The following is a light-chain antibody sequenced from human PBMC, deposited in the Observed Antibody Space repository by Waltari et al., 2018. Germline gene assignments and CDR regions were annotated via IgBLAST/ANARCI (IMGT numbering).Light chain of an antibody. CDR2: RAS. Sequence: DIVMTQTPLSLPVTPGEPASISCRSSQSLLHSDGNTYLYWYLQKPGQPPRLLIYRASNRFSGVPDRFSGSGSGTDFTLKISRVEAEDVGIYYCIQALQTPYSFGQGTKVEIK. J-gene: IGKJ2*03. CDR3: IQALQTPYS. V-gene: IGKV2-29*02. CDR1: QSLLHSDGNTY.